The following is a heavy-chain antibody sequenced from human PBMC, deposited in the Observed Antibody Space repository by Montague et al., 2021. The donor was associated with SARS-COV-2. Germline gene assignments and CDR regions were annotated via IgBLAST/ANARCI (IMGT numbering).Heavy chain of an antibody. CDR3: ARDLRGSFDI. V-gene: IGHV4-31*03. D-gene: IGHD3-10*01. J-gene: IGHJ3*02. CDR2: IFHSGST. Sequence: TLSLTCTVSGDSLSTGGYYCSWIRQHPGGGLEWIAHIFHSGSTYYNPSLKSRVYISMDTSKKQFSLKLSSVTAADTAVYYCARDLRGSFDIWGQGTMVTVSS. CDR1: GDSLSTGGYY.